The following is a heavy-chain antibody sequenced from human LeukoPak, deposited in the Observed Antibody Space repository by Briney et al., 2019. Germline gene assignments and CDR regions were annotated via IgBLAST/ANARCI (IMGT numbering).Heavy chain of an antibody. CDR3: VRGYSFGPYGMDV. Sequence: GGSLRLSCSASGFPFSSYAMHWVRQAPGKVLEYVSAISDSGGSTYHADSVKGRFTISRDNSKNTLYLQMSSLRAEDTAVYFCVRGYSFGPYGMDVWGQGTTVTVSS. D-gene: IGHD2-15*01. CDR2: ISDSGGST. V-gene: IGHV3-64D*09. CDR1: GFPFSSYA. J-gene: IGHJ6*02.